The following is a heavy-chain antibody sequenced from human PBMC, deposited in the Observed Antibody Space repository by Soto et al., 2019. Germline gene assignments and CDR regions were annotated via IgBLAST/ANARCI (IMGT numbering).Heavy chain of an antibody. V-gene: IGHV4-30-4*01. D-gene: IGHD3-10*01. CDR1: GGSISSGDYY. CDR3: ARGITMVRGVIFSRHYYGMDV. CDR2: IYYSGST. Sequence: QVQLQESGPGLVKPSQTLSLTCTVSGGSISSGDYYWSWIRQPPGKGLEWIGYIYYSGSTYYNPSLKSRVTISVDTSKNQFSLKLSSVTAADTAVYYCARGITMVRGVIFSRHYYGMDVWGQGTTVTVSS. J-gene: IGHJ6*02.